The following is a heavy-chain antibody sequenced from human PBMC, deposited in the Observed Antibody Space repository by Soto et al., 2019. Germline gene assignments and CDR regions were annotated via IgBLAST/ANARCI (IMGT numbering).Heavy chain of an antibody. V-gene: IGHV4-61*03. CDR3: ARADMSGTYYFDS. D-gene: IGHD1-26*01. Sequence: SETLSLTCPVFGGSLSSETHFWSWIRQPPGKGLEWIGYIYHSGITNSNPSLKGRLTISVDKSTNHFSLSLASVTASDTAIYDCARADMSGTYYFDSWGQGTRVTVSS. J-gene: IGHJ4*02. CDR2: IYHSGIT. CDR1: GGSLSSETHF.